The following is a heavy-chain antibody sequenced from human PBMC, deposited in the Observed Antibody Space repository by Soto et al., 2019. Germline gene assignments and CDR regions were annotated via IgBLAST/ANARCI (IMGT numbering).Heavy chain of an antibody. J-gene: IGHJ4*01. D-gene: IGHD2-21*01. CDR2: ISYDGSHA. CDR1: GFTFTTYG. V-gene: IGHV3-30*18. CDR3: AKERTYCVASAFDY. Sequence: QVQLVDSGGGVVQPGRSLRLSCAASGFTFTTYGMHWVRRAPGKGLGWVAVISYDGSHAYYADSVKGRFTISRDNSKNTLYLQINSLRAEATVVYYCAKERTYCVASAFDYWGQGTLVTVSS.